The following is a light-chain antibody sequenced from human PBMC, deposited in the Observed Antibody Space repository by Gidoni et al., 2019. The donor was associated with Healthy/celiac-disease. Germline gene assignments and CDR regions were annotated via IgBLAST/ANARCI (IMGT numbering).Light chain of an antibody. Sequence: QSALTQPPSVSGSPGQSVTISCTGTSSDVGSYNRVSWYQQPPGTAPKLMIYEVSNRPSGVPDRVSGSKSGNTASLTISGLQAEDEADYYCSLYTSSSTVVFGGGTKLTVL. CDR3: SLYTSSSTVV. V-gene: IGLV2-18*01. CDR1: SSDVGSYNR. CDR2: EVS. J-gene: IGLJ2*01.